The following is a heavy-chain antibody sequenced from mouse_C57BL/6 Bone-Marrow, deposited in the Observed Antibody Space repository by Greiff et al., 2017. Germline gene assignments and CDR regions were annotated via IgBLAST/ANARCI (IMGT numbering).Heavy chain of an antibody. D-gene: IGHD1-1*01. CDR2: ILPGSGST. CDR1: CYTFTGYW. CDR3: ARSTTVVATDYAMDY. Sequence: VKLVESGAELMKPGASVKLSCKATCYTFTGYWIEWVKQRPGHGLEWIGEILPGSGSTNYNEKFKGKATFTADTSSNTAYMQLSSLTTEDSAIYYCARSTTVVATDYAMDYWGQGTSVTVSS. V-gene: IGHV1-9*01. J-gene: IGHJ4*01.